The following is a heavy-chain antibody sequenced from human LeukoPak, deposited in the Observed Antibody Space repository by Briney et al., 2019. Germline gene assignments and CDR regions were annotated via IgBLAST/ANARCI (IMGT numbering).Heavy chain of an antibody. CDR2: ISYDGNNK. CDR3: AKGLQVAEPPDY. D-gene: IGHD2-15*01. Sequence: GRSLRLSCAASGFTFSNYVMYWVRQAPRKGLEWVAVISYDGNNKYYADFVKGRFTITRDDSKNTLYLQTSSLSGEDTARYYCAKGLQVAEPPDYWGQGILVTVSS. V-gene: IGHV3-30*18. CDR1: GFTFSNYV. J-gene: IGHJ4*02.